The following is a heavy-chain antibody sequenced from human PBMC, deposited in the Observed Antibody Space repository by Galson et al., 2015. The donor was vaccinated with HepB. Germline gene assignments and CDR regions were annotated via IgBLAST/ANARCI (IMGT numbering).Heavy chain of an antibody. CDR3: AKAPSRRGIVVVPAAIWFDP. Sequence: SLRLSCAASGFTSSSYAMHWVRQAPGKGLEWVSAISGSGGSTYYADSVKGRFTISRDNSKNTLYLQMNSLRAEDTAVYYCAKAPSRRGIVVVPAAIWFDPWGQGTLVTVSS. D-gene: IGHD2-2*01. CDR2: ISGSGGST. CDR1: GFTSSSYA. J-gene: IGHJ5*02. V-gene: IGHV3-23*01.